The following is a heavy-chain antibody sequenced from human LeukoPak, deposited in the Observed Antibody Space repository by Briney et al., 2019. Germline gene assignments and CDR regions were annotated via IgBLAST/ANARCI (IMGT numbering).Heavy chain of an antibody. V-gene: IGHV4-38-2*01. J-gene: IGHJ4*02. CDR1: GYSIRSNYY. Sequence: PSETLSLTCDVSGYSIRSNYYWGWIRQPPGKGLEWIGSIYHSGSTYYNPSLKSRATISVDTSKNQFSLKRSSVPAADTAVYYCARNVSYFFDYWGQGTLVSVSS. CDR3: ARNVSYFFDY. D-gene: IGHD1-1*01. CDR2: IYHSGST.